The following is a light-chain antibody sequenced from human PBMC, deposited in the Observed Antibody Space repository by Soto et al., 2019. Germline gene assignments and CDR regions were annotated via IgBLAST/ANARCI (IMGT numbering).Light chain of an antibody. V-gene: IGKV3-11*01. J-gene: IGKJ1*01. CDR3: QHRRYWPVT. Sequence: EIVLTQSPAIMSMSPGERATLSCRASQSVSSYFAWYQQKPGQAPRLLIYDASNRATGVPSRFSGSGSGTHFTPPISSLEPEDFAVYYCQHRRYWPVTFGQGTKVEIK. CDR1: QSVSSY. CDR2: DAS.